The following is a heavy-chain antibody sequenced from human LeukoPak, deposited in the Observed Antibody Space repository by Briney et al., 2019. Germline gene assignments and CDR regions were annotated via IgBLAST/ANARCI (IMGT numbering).Heavy chain of an antibody. V-gene: IGHV3-11*06. CDR3: ARLVTTVIGAFDI. Sequence: GGSLRLSCAASGFTFSDYYMSWIRQAPGKGLEWVSYISSSSSYTNYADSVKGRFTTSRDNAKNSLYLQMNSLRAEDTAVYYCARLVTTVIGAFDIWGQGTMVTVSS. D-gene: IGHD4-17*01. CDR2: ISSSSSYT. J-gene: IGHJ3*02. CDR1: GFTFSDYY.